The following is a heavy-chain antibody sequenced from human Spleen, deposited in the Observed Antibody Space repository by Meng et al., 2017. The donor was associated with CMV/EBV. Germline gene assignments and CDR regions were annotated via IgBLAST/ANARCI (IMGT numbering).Heavy chain of an antibody. J-gene: IGHJ4*02. CDR3: ASVGAPMAHFDY. CDR1: GGSISSNFYY. Sequence: TVSGGSISSNFYYWSWIRQHPGKGPEWIGNIHHTGSTSYNPALKSRVTISIDTSKNQFSLKLSSVTAADTAVYYCASVGAPMAHFDYWGQGTLVTSPQ. D-gene: IGHD5-18*01. V-gene: IGHV4-31*03. CDR2: IHHTGST.